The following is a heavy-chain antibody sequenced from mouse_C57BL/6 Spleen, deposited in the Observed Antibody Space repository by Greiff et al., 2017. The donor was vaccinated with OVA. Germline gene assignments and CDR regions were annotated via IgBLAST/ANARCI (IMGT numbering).Heavy chain of an antibody. J-gene: IGHJ1*03. CDR3: ARLAFYWYFDV. D-gene: IGHD6-1*01. CDR1: GFTFSDYY. CDR2: ISNGGGST. V-gene: IGHV5-12*01. Sequence: EVQGVESGGGLVQPGGSLKLSCAASGFTFSDYYMYWVRQTPEKRLEWVAYISNGGGSTYYPDTVKGRFTISRDNAKNTLYLQMSRLKSEDTAMYYCARLAFYWYFDVWGTGTTVTVSS.